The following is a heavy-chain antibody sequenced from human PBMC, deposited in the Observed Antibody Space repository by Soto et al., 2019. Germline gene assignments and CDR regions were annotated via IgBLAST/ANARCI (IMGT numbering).Heavy chain of an antibody. Sequence: ASVKVSCKASGGTFSSYAISWVRQAPGQGLEWMGGIIPIFGTANYAQKFQGRVTITADKSTSTAYMELSSLRSEDTAVYYCASNVDIVSTIRGASFDYWGQGTLVTSPQ. CDR1: GGTFSSYA. CDR3: ASNVDIVSTIRGASFDY. J-gene: IGHJ4*02. V-gene: IGHV1-69*06. CDR2: IIPIFGTA. D-gene: IGHD5-12*01.